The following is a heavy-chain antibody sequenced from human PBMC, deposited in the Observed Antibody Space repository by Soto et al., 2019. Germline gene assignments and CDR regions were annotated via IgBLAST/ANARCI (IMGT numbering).Heavy chain of an antibody. CDR2: ISSNGGST. Sequence: EVQLVESGGGLVQPGGSLRLSCAASGFTFSSYAMHWVRQAPGKGLEYVSAISSNGGSTYYANSVKGRFTISRDNSKNTLDLQMGSLRAEDMAVYYCARLSAGYSSSWRDYWGQGTLVTVSS. CDR1: GFTFSSYA. V-gene: IGHV3-64*01. CDR3: ARLSAGYSSSWRDY. J-gene: IGHJ4*02. D-gene: IGHD6-13*01.